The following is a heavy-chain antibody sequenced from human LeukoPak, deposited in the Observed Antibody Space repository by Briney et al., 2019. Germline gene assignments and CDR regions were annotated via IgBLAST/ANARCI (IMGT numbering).Heavy chain of an antibody. CDR3: AREIPLRYFDP. CDR2: IHSSGTA. V-gene: IGHV4-30-2*01. J-gene: IGHJ5*02. D-gene: IGHD3-9*01. Sequence: SETLSLTCSVSGGSISSGGHSWNWIRQPPGKGLEWIGYIHSSGTAYYNPSLKSRVTISLDRSKNQFSLNLTSVTAADTAVYYCAREIPLRYFDPWGQGTLVTVSS. CDR1: GGSISSGGHS.